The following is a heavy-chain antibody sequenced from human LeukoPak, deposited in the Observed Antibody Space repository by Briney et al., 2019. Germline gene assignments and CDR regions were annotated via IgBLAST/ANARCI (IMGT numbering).Heavy chain of an antibody. CDR2: ITPSGGST. CDR3: ARGLRGSPAFDY. J-gene: IGHJ4*02. Sequence: ASVKVSCKASGYTFTNYYMHWVRQAPGQGLEWLGLITPSGGSTWYAQKFQGRVTMTRDMSTSTDYMELSSLRSEDTAVYYCARGLRGSPAFDYWGQGTLVTVSS. D-gene: IGHD2-2*01. CDR1: GYTFTNYY. V-gene: IGHV1-46*01.